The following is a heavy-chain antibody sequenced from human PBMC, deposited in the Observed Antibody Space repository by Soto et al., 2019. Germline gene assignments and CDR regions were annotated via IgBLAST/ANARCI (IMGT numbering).Heavy chain of an antibody. CDR2: ISGDGKAT. Sequence: EVQVLESGGGLVQPGGSLRLSCAASGFTISSSAMTWVRQAPGKGLEWISSISGDGKATYYADSVKRRFTISRDSSKTTLYLQMNGLRVEDTATYFCAKITRSWGRGTLVTVAS. V-gene: IGHV3-23*01. J-gene: IGHJ5*02. CDR1: GFTISSSA. CDR3: AKITRS. D-gene: IGHD3-3*01.